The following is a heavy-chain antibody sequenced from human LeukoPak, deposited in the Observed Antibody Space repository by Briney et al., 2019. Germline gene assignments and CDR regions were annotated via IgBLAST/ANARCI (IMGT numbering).Heavy chain of an antibody. CDR1: GYTFTSYD. CDR2: MNPNSGNT. V-gene: IGHV1-8*01. CDR3: ARGRRGLPDVY. J-gene: IGHJ4*02. Sequence: ASVKVSCKASGYTFTSYDIIWVRQVTGQGLEWMGWMNPNSGNTGHAQEFQGSVTMTRNTSISTAYMELSSLRSEDTAVYYCARGRRGLPDVYWAQGTLVTVSS. D-gene: IGHD1-14*01.